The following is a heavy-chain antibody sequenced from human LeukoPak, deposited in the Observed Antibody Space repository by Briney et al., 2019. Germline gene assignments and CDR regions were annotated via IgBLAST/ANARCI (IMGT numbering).Heavy chain of an antibody. CDR2: IRYDGSNK. CDR3: ARDEGLYSSSWYYFDY. V-gene: IGHV3-30*02. CDR1: GFTFSTYG. D-gene: IGHD6-13*01. J-gene: IGHJ4*02. Sequence: EGSLRLSCAASGFTFSTYGIHWVRQAPGKGLEWVAFIRYDGSNKYYADSVKGRFTISRDNSKNTVNVQMNSLRAEDTAVYYCARDEGLYSSSWYYFDYWGQGTLVTVSS.